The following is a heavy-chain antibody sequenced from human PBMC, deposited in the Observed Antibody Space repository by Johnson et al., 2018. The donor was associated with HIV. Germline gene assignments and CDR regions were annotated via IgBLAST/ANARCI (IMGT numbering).Heavy chain of an antibody. D-gene: IGHD5-24*01. CDR3: ARDRWDAYTPPPGAFDI. V-gene: IGHV3-66*03. J-gene: IGHJ3*02. CDR2: TYSGGST. CDR1: GFSVSSNY. Sequence: EVQLVESGGGLIQPGGSLRLSCAASGFSVSSNYMSWVRQSPGKGLEWVSVTYSGGSTYYADSVKGRFTISRDNSQNTLYLQMNSLRPEDTAGYYCARDRWDAYTPPPGAFDIWGQGTMVTVSS.